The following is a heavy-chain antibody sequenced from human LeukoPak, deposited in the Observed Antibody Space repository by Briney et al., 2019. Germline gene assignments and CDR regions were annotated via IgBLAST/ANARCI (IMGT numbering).Heavy chain of an antibody. J-gene: IGHJ4*02. Sequence: PGGSLRLSCAASGLTFSSHAMSWGRQAPGKVLEWVSAISGSGASTYYADSVKGRFTISRDNSKNPLYLQMNSLRAEDTAVYYCAKDLGGDTMTPDSDYWGQGTLVTVSS. CDR3: AKDLGGDTMTPDSDY. V-gene: IGHV3-23*01. CDR1: GLTFSSHA. D-gene: IGHD3-22*01. CDR2: ISGSGAST.